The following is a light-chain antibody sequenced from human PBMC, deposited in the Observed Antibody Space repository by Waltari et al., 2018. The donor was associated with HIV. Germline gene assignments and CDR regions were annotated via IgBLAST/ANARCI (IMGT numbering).Light chain of an antibody. CDR2: AAS. J-gene: IGKJ2*01. V-gene: IGKV1-39*01. Sequence: IQMTQSPSSLSASIGDRVTISCRASQNVNRYIHWYQQKPGKAPELLIYAASSLQRGVPSRFSGAGSGTDFTLTISSLEPDDFATYYCQQRYNTPYTFGQGTELDI. CDR1: QNVNRY. CDR3: QQRYNTPYT.